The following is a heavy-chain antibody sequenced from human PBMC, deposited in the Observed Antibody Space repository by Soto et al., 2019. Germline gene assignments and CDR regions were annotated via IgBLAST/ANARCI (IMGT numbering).Heavy chain of an antibody. D-gene: IGHD6-19*01. V-gene: IGHV4-39*01. CDR1: GGSISSSSYY. CDR2: IYYSGST. CDR3: ARLFGRGWRWYGMDV. Sequence: SETLSLTCTVSGGSISSSSYYWGWIRQPPGKGLEWIGSIYYSGSTYYNPSLKSRVTISVDTSKNQFSLKLSSVTAADTAVYYCARLFGRGWRWYGMDVWGQGTTVTVSS. J-gene: IGHJ6*02.